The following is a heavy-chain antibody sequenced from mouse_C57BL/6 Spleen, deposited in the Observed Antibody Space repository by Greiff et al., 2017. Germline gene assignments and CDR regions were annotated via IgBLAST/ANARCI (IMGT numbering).Heavy chain of an antibody. CDR3: AVQLRLREGFAY. CDR1: GYTFTSYW. J-gene: IGHJ3*01. V-gene: IGHV1-69*01. Sequence: VQLQQPGAELVMPGASVKLSCKASGYTFTSYWMHWVKQRPGQGLEWIGEIDPSDSYTNYNQKFKGKSTLTVDKSSSTAYMQLSSLTSEDSAVYYCAVQLRLREGFAYWGQGTLVTVSA. CDR2: IDPSDSYT. D-gene: IGHD3-2*02.